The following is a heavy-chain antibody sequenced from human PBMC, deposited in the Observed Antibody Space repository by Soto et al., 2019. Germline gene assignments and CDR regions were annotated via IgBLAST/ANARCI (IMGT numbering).Heavy chain of an antibody. CDR2: ISNSGGAT. CDR3: AKDLLRMHGSGSDH. D-gene: IGHD3-10*01. CDR1: GFTFSNFA. J-gene: IGHJ4*02. V-gene: IGHV3-23*01. Sequence: VHLLESGGDLVQPGGSLRLSCTASGFTFSNFAMNWVRQAPGKGREWVSAISNSGGATYYAGSVRGRFTISRDNSKNTVYLQMRSLRVEDTAIDVCAKDLLRMHGSGSDHWGLGALVTVSS.